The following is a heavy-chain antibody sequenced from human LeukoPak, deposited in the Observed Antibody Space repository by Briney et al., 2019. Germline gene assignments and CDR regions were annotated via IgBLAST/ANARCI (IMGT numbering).Heavy chain of an antibody. CDR2: IRSKAYGGTT. Sequence: GGSLRLSCTASGFIFGDYAVTWVRQAPGKGLEWVGFIRSKAYGGTTEYAASVKGRSTISRDDSKSIAYLQMNSLKPEDTAVYYCSRGLRGLDYWGQGTLVTVSS. J-gene: IGHJ4*02. V-gene: IGHV3-49*04. D-gene: IGHD2-21*01. CDR1: GFIFGDYA. CDR3: SRGLRGLDY.